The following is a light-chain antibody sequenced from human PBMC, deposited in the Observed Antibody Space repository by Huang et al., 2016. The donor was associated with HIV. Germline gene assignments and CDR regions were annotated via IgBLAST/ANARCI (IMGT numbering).Light chain of an antibody. CDR1: QSVSSSY. J-gene: IGKJ4*01. CDR3: QQYDTSPPTLT. Sequence: EIVLTQSPGTLSLSPGERATLSCRASQSVSSSYLAWYQQKPGQAPRLLVYAASSRATGVPDRFNGSGSGIDFTLAISRLEPEDFALYYCQQYDTSPPTLTFGGGTKVEMK. CDR2: AAS. V-gene: IGKV3-20*01.